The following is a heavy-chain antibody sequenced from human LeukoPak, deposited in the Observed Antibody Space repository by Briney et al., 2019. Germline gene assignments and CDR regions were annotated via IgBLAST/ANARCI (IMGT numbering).Heavy chain of an antibody. CDR3: ARDSDSSSSGTFDY. V-gene: IGHV1-69*13. CDR2: IIPIFGTA. Sequence: GASVKVSCKASGGTFSIYAISWVRQAPGQGLEWMGGIIPIFGTANYAQKFQGRVTITADESTSTAYMELSSLRSEDTAVYYCARDSDSSSSGTFDYWGQGTLVTVSS. CDR1: GGTFSIYA. J-gene: IGHJ4*02. D-gene: IGHD6-6*01.